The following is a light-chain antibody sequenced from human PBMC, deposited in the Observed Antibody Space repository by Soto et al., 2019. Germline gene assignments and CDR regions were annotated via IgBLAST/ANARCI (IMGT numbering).Light chain of an antibody. J-gene: IGKJ1*01. V-gene: IGKV3-20*01. CDR2: GAS. CDR3: QQYGSSSWT. Sequence: EIVFTHSPGTLSLTPGERATLSCRASQSVSSSYLAWYQQKPGQAPRLLIYGASSRATGIPDRFSGSGSGTDFTLTIIRLEPEDFAVYYCQQYGSSSWTFGQGTKVDIK. CDR1: QSVSSSY.